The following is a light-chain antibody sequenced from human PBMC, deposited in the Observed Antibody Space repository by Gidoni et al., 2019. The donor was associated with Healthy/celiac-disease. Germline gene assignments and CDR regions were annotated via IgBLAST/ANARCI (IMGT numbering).Light chain of an antibody. CDR2: STS. CDR1: TGAVTSGYY. Sequence: QTVVTQEPSLTVSPGGTVTLTCASSTGAVTSGYYPNWFQQKPGQAPRALIYSTSNKPSVTPGRFSGSLLRGKAALTRSGVQPEDEAEYYCLLYYGGAQLVFGGGTKLTVL. J-gene: IGLJ2*01. V-gene: IGLV7-43*01. CDR3: LLYYGGAQLV.